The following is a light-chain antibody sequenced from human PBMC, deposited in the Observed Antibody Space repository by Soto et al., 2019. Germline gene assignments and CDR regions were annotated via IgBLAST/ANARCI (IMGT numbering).Light chain of an antibody. CDR3: QHYNDWPPYT. J-gene: IGKJ2*01. CDR2: GAS. CDR1: QSVSRN. V-gene: IGKV3-15*01. Sequence: EIVMTQSPATLSVSPGERATLSCRASQSVSRNLAWYQQKPGQGPRLLIYGASIRATGIPAKFSGSGSGTECTLTISSLQSEDFAVYYWQHYNDWPPYTFGRGTKLEIK.